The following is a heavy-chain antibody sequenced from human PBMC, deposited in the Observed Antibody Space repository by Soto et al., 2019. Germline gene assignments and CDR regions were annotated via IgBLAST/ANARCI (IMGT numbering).Heavy chain of an antibody. V-gene: IGHV4-59*01. CDR2: IYYSGST. D-gene: IGHD1-7*01. J-gene: IGHJ5*02. CDR1: GGSISSYY. CDR3: ARDYGTTTNWFDP. Sequence: PSETLSLTCTVSGGSISSYYWSWIRQPPGKGLEWIGYIYYSGSTNYNPSLKSRVTISVDTSKNQFSLKLSSVTAADTAVYYCARDYGTTTNWFDPWGQGTLVTVSS.